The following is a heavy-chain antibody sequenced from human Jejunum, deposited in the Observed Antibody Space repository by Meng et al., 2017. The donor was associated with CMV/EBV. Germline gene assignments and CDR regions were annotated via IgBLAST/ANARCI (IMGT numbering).Heavy chain of an antibody. V-gene: IGHV1-69*05. CDR2: ILPVARRT. D-gene: IGHD2-15*01. Sequence: GVDYRTYVISWVRQAPGQGLVWMGGILPVARRTNYAQHFQGRVTITTDESTTTGYMELSNLRSEDTAVYYCAKGPSHYSAFVFLDSWGQGTLVTVSS. CDR1: GVDYRTYV. CDR3: AKGPSHYSAFVFLDS. J-gene: IGHJ4*02.